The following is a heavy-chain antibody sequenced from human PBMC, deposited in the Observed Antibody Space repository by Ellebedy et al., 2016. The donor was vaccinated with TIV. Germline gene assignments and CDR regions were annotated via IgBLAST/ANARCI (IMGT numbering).Heavy chain of an antibody. D-gene: IGHD1-14*01. CDR1: GFTFSNAW. J-gene: IGHJ4*02. CDR3: ARALNQGVDY. V-gene: IGHV3-15*01. CDR2: IKSKTDGGTT. Sequence: GESLKISXAASGFTFSNAWMSWVRQAPGKGLEWVGRIKSKTDGGTTDYAAPVKGRFTISRDNSKNTLYLQMNSLRAEDTAVYYCARALNQGVDYWGQGTLVTVSS.